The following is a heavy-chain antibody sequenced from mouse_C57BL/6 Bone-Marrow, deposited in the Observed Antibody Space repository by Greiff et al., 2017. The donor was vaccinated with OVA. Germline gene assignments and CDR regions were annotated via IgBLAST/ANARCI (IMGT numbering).Heavy chain of an antibody. Sequence: VQLQQSGAELVRPGASVKLSCTASGFNIKDDYMHWVKQRPEQGLEWIGWIDPENGDTEYASKFQGKAPISADTSSNTAYLQLSSLTSEDTAVYYCTTGGDFFAYWGQGTLVTVSA. J-gene: IGHJ3*01. CDR3: TTGGDFFAY. CDR2: IDPENGDT. V-gene: IGHV14-4*01. CDR1: GFNIKDDY.